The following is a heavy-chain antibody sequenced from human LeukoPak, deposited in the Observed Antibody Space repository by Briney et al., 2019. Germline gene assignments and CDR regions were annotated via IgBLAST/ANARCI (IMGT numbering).Heavy chain of an antibody. J-gene: IGHJ5*02. Sequence: ASVTVSCKTSGYSFTDYYMHWVRQAPGQGLEWMGWINPDSGGTSSAQKFQGRVTMTRDTSITTVYMEVSWLTSDDTAIYYCARADRLDGGPYLIGPWGQGTLVTVSS. CDR2: INPDSGGT. CDR3: ARADRLDGGPYLIGP. CDR1: GYSFTDYY. D-gene: IGHD2-21*01. V-gene: IGHV1-2*02.